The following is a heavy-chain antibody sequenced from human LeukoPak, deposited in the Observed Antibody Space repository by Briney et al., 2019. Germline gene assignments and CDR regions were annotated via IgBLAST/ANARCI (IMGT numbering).Heavy chain of an antibody. Sequence: GSLRLSCAASGFTFSDYYMSWIRQAPGKGLEWVSYISSSGGTIYYADSVKGRFTISRDNAKNSLYLQMNSLRAEDTAVYYCARGGPSVLRYFDWPYYYYYGMDVWGQGTTVTVSS. V-gene: IGHV3-11*01. CDR2: ISSSGGTI. J-gene: IGHJ6*02. CDR1: GFTFSDYY. D-gene: IGHD3-9*01. CDR3: ARGGPSVLRYFDWPYYYYYGMDV.